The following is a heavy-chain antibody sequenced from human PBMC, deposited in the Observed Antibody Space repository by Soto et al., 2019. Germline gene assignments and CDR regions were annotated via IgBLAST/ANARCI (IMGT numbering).Heavy chain of an antibody. Sequence: SGPTLVNPTQTLTLTCTFSGFSLTTGGLGVGWIRQPPGKALEWLALIYWNDDKRYRPSLKNRLTITKDTSKNQVVLTLTNMEPVDTPTYYCAHTHDFGSGYYPRFDYCGQGTLVTVSS. J-gene: IGHJ4*02. CDR2: IYWNDDK. D-gene: IGHD3-3*01. V-gene: IGHV2-5*01. CDR3: AHTHDFGSGYYPRFDY. CDR1: GFSLTTGGLG.